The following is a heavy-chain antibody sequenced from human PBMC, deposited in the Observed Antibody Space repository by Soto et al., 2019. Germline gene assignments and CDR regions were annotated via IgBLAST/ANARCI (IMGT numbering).Heavy chain of an antibody. V-gene: IGHV3-74*01. CDR3: ARGPEGINWYTHPIDY. CDR1: GFTFNSYW. J-gene: IGHJ4*02. D-gene: IGHD6-13*01. Sequence: EVHLVESGGGLVQPGGSLRLSCAASGFTFNSYWMHWVRQVPGKGLVWVSRINGDVTSTTYADSVKGRFTISRDNAKNMLYLQMNSLSVEDTAVYYCARGPEGINWYTHPIDYWGQGTLVTVSS. CDR2: INGDVTST.